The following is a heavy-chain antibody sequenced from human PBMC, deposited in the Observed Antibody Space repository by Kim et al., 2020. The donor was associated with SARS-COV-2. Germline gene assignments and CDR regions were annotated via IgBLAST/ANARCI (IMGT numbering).Heavy chain of an antibody. J-gene: IGHJ4*02. Sequence: ADSLKGLFTISRENSKNTLYLVMNSLRAEDTAVYYCAKDLVVRGVVFDDWGQGTLVTVSS. CDR3: AKDLVVRGVVFDD. V-gene: IGHV3-23*01. D-gene: IGHD3-10*01.